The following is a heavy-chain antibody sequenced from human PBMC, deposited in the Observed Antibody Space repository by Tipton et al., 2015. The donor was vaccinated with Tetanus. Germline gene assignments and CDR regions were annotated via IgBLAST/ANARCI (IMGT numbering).Heavy chain of an antibody. D-gene: IGHD6-19*01. V-gene: IGHV4-59*01. Sequence: TLSLTCTVSGGSITKDYWSWIRQYPGKTLEWIGYISHSGSPNYNPSLKSRATVSVDTSKNQFSLDLTSVTAADTGVYYCAGSQWLDGFIFDYWGQGSLVTVAS. CDR2: ISHSGSP. CDR1: GGSITKDY. J-gene: IGHJ4*02. CDR3: AGSQWLDGFIFDY.